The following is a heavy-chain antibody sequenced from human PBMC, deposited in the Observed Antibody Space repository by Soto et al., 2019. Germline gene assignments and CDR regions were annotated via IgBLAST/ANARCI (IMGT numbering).Heavy chain of an antibody. Sequence: SVTLCLTCTVSGGYSSSSGYYWVWIRQPPGKGLEWIGSIYYSGSTYYNPSLKSRVTISVDTSKNQFSLKLSSVTAADTAVYYCARPTSYYYDSSGSLRNWFDPWGQGTLVTVSS. V-gene: IGHV4-39*01. CDR2: IYYSGST. CDR3: ARPTSYYYDSSGSLRNWFDP. D-gene: IGHD3-22*01. J-gene: IGHJ5*02. CDR1: GGYSSSSGYY.